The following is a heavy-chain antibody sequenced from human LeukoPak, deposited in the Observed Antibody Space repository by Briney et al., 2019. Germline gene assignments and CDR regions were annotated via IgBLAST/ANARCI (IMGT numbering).Heavy chain of an antibody. V-gene: IGHV3-23*01. D-gene: IGHD4-23*01. Sequence: GGSLRLSCAASGFTFSSYAMSWVRQAPGKGLEWVSAISGSGGSTYYADSVKGRFTISRDNSKNTLYLQMNSLRAEDTAVYYCAKFTTDYGGNSHFDYWGQGTMVTVSS. J-gene: IGHJ4*02. CDR3: AKFTTDYGGNSHFDY. CDR2: ISGSGGST. CDR1: GFTFSSYA.